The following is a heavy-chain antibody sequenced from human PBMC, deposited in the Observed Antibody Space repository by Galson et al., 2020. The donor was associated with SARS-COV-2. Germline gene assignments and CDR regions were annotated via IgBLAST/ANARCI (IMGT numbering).Heavy chain of an antibody. J-gene: IGHJ3*01. V-gene: IGHV4-59*01. CDR1: GGSMSSYY. CDR2: IFYTGST. CDR3: ARDHYYYNTSGYWRAFDL. Sequence: SETLSLTCAVSGGSMSSYYWSWVRQPPGKGLEWIGYIFYTGSTFFNPSLKSRVSMSMDTSKNQFSLNLRSVTAADTAVYYCARDHYYYNTSGYWRAFDLWGQGTLVTVSS. D-gene: IGHD3-22*01.